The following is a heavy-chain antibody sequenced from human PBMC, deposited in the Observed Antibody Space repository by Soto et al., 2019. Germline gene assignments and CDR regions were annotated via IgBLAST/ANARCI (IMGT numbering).Heavy chain of an antibody. J-gene: IGHJ6*02. Sequence: GGSMRLSCAASGFTFNSYSMNWVRQAPGKGLEWVSYISSSSSTIYYADSVKGRFTISRDNAKNSLYLQMNSLRDEDTAVYYCARDRAELERSYYYYGMDVWGQGTTVTVSS. CDR2: ISSSSSTI. V-gene: IGHV3-48*02. CDR1: GFTFNSYS. D-gene: IGHD1-1*01. CDR3: ARDRAELERSYYYYGMDV.